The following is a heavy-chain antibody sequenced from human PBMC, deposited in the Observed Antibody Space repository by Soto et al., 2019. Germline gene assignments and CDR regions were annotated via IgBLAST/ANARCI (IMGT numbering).Heavy chain of an antibody. CDR2: IYIGGST. Sequence: SETLSLTCTVSGGSISSRYWSWIRQPAGKGLEWIGRIYIGGSTNYNPSLESRVTMSVDTSRNQFFLKLSSVTAADTAVYYCASALLDYGDYYFDYWGPGTLVTVSS. J-gene: IGHJ4*02. CDR3: ASALLDYGDYYFDY. CDR1: GGSISSRY. V-gene: IGHV4-4*07. D-gene: IGHD4-17*01.